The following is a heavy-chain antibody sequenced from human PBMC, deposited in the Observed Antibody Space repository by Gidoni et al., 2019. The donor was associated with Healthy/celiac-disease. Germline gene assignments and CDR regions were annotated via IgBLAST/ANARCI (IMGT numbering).Heavy chain of an antibody. CDR1: GGSVSSGSYY. CDR2: IYYSGST. CDR3: ARVSGSSWYGH. D-gene: IGHD6-13*01. Sequence: QVQLQESGPGLVKPSETLSLPCTVSGGSVSSGSYYWSWIRQPPGKGLEWIGYIYYSGSTNYNPSLKSRVTISVDTSKNQFSLKLSSVTAADTAVYYCARVSGSSWYGHWGQGTLVTVSS. V-gene: IGHV4-61*01. J-gene: IGHJ4*02.